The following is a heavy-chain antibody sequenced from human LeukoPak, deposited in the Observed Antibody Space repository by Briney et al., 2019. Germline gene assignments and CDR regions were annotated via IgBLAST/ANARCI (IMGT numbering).Heavy chain of an antibody. D-gene: IGHD6-13*01. CDR2: IYYSGSA. Sequence: SETLSLTCTVSGGSISSYYWSWIRQPPGKGLEWIGYIYYSGSAIYSPSLKSRVTISVDTSKNQFSLKLSSVTAADTAVYYCARRQYSSSPFDPWGQGTLVTVSS. CDR3: ARRQYSSSPFDP. V-gene: IGHV4-59*08. J-gene: IGHJ5*02. CDR1: GGSISSYY.